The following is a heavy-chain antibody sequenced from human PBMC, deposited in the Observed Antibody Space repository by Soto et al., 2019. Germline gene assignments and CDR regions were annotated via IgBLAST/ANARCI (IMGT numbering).Heavy chain of an antibody. J-gene: IGHJ4*02. CDR1: GYTFAAFF. CDR2: INPTSSAT. CDR3: TRDPDYGDYWGYFFDY. V-gene: IGHV1-2*02. Sequence: QVQLVQSGAEVKKPGASVKVSCKTSGYTFAAFFIHWIRQAPGQGLEWMGWINPTSSATVSAQKFQDRVTMTRDTSISTAYMELRGLKSDDTAVYYCTRDPDYGDYWGYFFDYWGQGT. D-gene: IGHD4-17*01.